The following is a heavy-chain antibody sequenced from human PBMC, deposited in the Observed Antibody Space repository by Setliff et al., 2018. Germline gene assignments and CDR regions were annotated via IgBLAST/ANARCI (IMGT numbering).Heavy chain of an antibody. Sequence: PGESLKISCKASGYNFLDYWIGWVRQMPGKGLEWMGIIYPDDSDTRYSPSVQGPFTISADKSISTAYLQWSSLKASDTAMYYCARGDSGYDSGDYWGQGTLVTVSS. CDR3: ARGDSGYDSGDY. CDR2: IYPDDSDT. CDR1: GYNFLDYW. D-gene: IGHD5-12*01. J-gene: IGHJ4*02. V-gene: IGHV5-51*01.